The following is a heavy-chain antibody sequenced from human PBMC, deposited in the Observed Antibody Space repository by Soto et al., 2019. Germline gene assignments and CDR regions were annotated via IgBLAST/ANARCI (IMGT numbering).Heavy chain of an antibody. Sequence: LRLYCAASGFTFSSYAMRWFRQAPGKGLEWVSAISGSGGSTYYADSVQGRFPISRDNSKNTLYLQMNSLKSEDTAVYYCAKEGGPHSRSVVVVAAMQSPFDYWGQGTLVTVSS. J-gene: IGHJ4*02. CDR3: AKEGGPHSRSVVVVAAMQSPFDY. CDR2: ISGSGGST. V-gene: IGHV3-23*01. D-gene: IGHD2-15*01. CDR1: GFTFSSYA.